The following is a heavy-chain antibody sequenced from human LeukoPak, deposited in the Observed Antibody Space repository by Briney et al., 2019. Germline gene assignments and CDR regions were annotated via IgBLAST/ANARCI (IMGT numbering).Heavy chain of an antibody. CDR3: ALVGATDDY. D-gene: IGHD1-26*01. CDR2: IKQDGSKK. J-gene: IGHJ4*02. V-gene: IGHV3-7*01. Sequence: GGSLRLSCVASGFPFSSYWMTWVRQAPGKGLEWVANIKQDGSKKSYVDSVKGRFTISRDNAKNSLYLQMNSLRAEDTAVYYCALVGATDDYWGQGTLVTVSS. CDR1: GFPFSSYW.